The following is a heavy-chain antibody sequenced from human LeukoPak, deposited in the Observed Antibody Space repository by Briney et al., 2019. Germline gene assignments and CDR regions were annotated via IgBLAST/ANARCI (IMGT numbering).Heavy chain of an antibody. CDR3: ARGDWRRGEGYFDY. V-gene: IGHV4-59*12. Sequence: PSETLSLTCTVSGGSISSYYWSWIRQPPGKGLEWIGYIYHSGSTYYNPSLKSRVTISVDRSKNQFSLKLSSVTAADTAVYYCARGDWRRGEGYFDYWGQGTLVTVSS. CDR2: IYHSGST. D-gene: IGHD3-16*01. J-gene: IGHJ4*02. CDR1: GGSISSYY.